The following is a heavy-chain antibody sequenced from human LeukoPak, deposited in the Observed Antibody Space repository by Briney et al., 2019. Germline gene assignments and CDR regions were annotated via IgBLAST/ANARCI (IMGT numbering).Heavy chain of an antibody. Sequence: KASETLSLTCTVSGGSISSGGYYWSWIRQHPGKGLEWIGYIYYSGSTYYNPSLKSRVTISVDTSKNQFSLKLSSVTAADTAVYYCARDVSGYGATYAFDIWGQGTMVTVSS. CDR1: GGSISSGGYY. D-gene: IGHD6-13*01. J-gene: IGHJ3*02. CDR2: IYYSGST. CDR3: ARDVSGYGATYAFDI. V-gene: IGHV4-31*03.